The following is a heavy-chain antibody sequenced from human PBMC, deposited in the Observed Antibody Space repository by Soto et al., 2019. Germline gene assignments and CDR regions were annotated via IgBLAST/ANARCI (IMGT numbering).Heavy chain of an antibody. CDR1: GGSFSGYY. J-gene: IGHJ5*02. Sequence: PSETLSLTCAVYGGSFSGYYWSWIRQPPGKGLEWIGEINHSGSTNYNPSLKSRVTISVYKSKNQFSLKLSSVTAAYTAVYYCARVYSSDLLLFGSCWFDPLGQGTLVTVSS. D-gene: IGHD3-10*01. V-gene: IGHV4-34*01. CDR2: INHSGST. CDR3: ARVYSSDLLLFGSCWFDP.